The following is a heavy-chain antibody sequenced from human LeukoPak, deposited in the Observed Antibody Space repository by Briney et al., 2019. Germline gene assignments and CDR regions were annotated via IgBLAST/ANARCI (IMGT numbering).Heavy chain of an antibody. D-gene: IGHD3-3*01. V-gene: IGHV4-4*08. J-gene: IGHJ4*02. Sequence: SETLSLTCTVSGGSISSYYWSWIRQPPGKGLEWIGYIYSSGNTIYNPSLTSRVTISVDTSKNQFSLKLSSVTAADTAVYYCARFFWSASKRLDYWGQGTLVTVSS. CDR3: ARFFWSASKRLDY. CDR1: GGSISSYY. CDR2: IYSSGNT.